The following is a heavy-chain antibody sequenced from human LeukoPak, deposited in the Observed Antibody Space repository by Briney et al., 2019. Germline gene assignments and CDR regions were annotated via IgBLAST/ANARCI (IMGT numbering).Heavy chain of an antibody. CDR1: GFTFSSYG. J-gene: IGHJ4*02. V-gene: IGHV3-15*01. CDR3: TTYTGYDGFDY. CDR2: IKSKADGGTI. Sequence: GGSLRLSCAASGFTFSSYGMSWVRQAPGKGLEWVGRIKSKADGGTIDYAAPVKGRFTISRDDSKNTLYLQMNSLKTEDTAVYYCTTYTGYDGFDYWGQGTLVTVSS. D-gene: IGHD5-12*01.